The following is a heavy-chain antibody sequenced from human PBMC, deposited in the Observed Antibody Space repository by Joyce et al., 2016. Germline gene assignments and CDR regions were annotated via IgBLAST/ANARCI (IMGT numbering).Heavy chain of an antibody. CDR2: ITPSFGTT. D-gene: IGHD3-10*01. Sequence: QVQLVQSGTEVKRPGSSVKVSCKVSGGTLSSYSITWVRQAPGQGLECMGDITPSFGTTNYAQKFEGRLTITATESTSTVYMDLTSLTSEDTALYYCARRHYGLGTYYSSTWFDPWGQGTLVIVSS. J-gene: IGHJ5*02. CDR1: GGTLSSYS. CDR3: ARRHYGLGTYYSSTWFDP. V-gene: IGHV1-69*01.